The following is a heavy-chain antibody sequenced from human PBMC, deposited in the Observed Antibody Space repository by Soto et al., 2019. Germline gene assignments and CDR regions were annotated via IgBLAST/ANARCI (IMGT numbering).Heavy chain of an antibody. D-gene: IGHD5-18*01. CDR1: GGSISSSNW. V-gene: IGHV4-4*02. CDR2: IYHSGST. J-gene: IGHJ6*02. Sequence: LRRTLSLTCAVSGGSISSSNWWSWVRQPPGKGLEWIGEIYHSGSTNYNPSLKSRVTISVDKSKNQFSLKLSSVTAADTAVYYCARSYGMNYYYGMDVWGQGTTVTVS. CDR3: ARSYGMNYYYGMDV.